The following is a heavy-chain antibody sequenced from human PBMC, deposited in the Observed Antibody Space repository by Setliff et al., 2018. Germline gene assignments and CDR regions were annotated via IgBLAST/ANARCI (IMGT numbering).Heavy chain of an antibody. D-gene: IGHD3-3*01. CDR3: ARPFGVHTAVDI. CDR2: TNPDGDEI. V-gene: IGHV3-7*01. CDR1: GVTVNKPW. J-gene: IGHJ3*02. Sequence: GSLRLSCAGSGVTVNKPWMSWVRQAPGKGLEWVALTNPDGDEIHYVDSVKGRFTISRDNTKNTVYLQMNSLRVEDTAVYYCARPFGVHTAVDIWGQGTTVTVSS.